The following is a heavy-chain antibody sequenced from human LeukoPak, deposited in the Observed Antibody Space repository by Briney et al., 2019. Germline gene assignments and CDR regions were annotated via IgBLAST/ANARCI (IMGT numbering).Heavy chain of an antibody. V-gene: IGHV3-23*01. D-gene: IGHD2-2*01. Sequence: GGSLRLSCAAPGFTFSSYVMSWVRQAPGKGLEWVSSISGGGISTYYADSVKGRFTISRDNSKNTLYLQMNSLRADDTAVYYCAKGGSTAWTAVDYWGQGTLVTVSS. CDR2: ISGGGIST. CDR1: GFTFSSYV. J-gene: IGHJ4*02. CDR3: AKGGSTAWTAVDY.